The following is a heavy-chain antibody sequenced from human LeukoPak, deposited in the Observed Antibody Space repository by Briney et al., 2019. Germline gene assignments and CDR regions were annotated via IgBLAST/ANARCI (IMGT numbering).Heavy chain of an antibody. V-gene: IGHV4-59*12. J-gene: IGHJ4*02. CDR1: GGSISSYY. CDR3: ATIAARPFDY. Sequence: SETLSLTCTVSGGSISSYYWSWIRQPPGKGLEWIGYIYYSGSTNYNPSLKSRVTISVDTSKNQFSLKLSSVTAADTAVYYCATIAARPFDYWGQGTLVTVSS. CDR2: IYYSGST. D-gene: IGHD6-6*01.